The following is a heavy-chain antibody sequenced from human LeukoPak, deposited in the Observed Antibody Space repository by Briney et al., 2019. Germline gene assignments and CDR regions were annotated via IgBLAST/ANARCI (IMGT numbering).Heavy chain of an antibody. D-gene: IGHD6-13*01. J-gene: IGHJ4*02. Sequence: PSETLSLTCTVSGGSISSYYWSWIRQPPGKGLEWIGYIYYSGSTNYNPSLKSRVTMSVDTSKNQFSLKLSSVTAADTAVYYCARESGTGFDDYWGQGTLVTVSS. V-gene: IGHV4-59*12. CDR3: ARESGTGFDDY. CDR1: GGSISSYY. CDR2: IYYSGST.